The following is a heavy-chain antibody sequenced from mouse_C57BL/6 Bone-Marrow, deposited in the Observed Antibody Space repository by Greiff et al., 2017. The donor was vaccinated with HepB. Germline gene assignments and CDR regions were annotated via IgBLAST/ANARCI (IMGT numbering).Heavy chain of an antibody. V-gene: IGHV1-69*01. CDR3: ASQYYGSSDGYCDV. D-gene: IGHD1-1*01. J-gene: IGHJ1*03. Sequence: QVQLQQPGAELVMPGASVKLSCKASGYTFTSYWMHWVKQRPGQGLEWIGEIDPSDSYTNYNQKFKGKSTLTVDKSSSTAYMQLSSLTSEDSAVYYCASQYYGSSDGYCDVWGTGTTVTVSS. CDR2: IDPSDSYT. CDR1: GYTFTSYW.